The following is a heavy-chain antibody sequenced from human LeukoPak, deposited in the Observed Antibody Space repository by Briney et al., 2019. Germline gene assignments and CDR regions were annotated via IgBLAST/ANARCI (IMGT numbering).Heavy chain of an antibody. CDR3: AKELSSSGWYKSSLFYFDY. J-gene: IGHJ4*02. Sequence: PGGSLRLSCAASGFTFSSYAMSWVRQAPGKGLEWVSAIRGSGGSTYYADSVKGRFTISRDNSKNTLYLQMNSLRAEDTAVYYCAKELSSSGWYKSSLFYFDYWGQGTLVTVSS. CDR1: GFTFSSYA. V-gene: IGHV3-23*01. CDR2: IRGSGGST. D-gene: IGHD6-19*01.